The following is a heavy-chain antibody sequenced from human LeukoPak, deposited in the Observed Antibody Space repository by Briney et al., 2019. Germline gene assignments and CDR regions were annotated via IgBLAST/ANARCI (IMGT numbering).Heavy chain of an antibody. CDR1: GFTVSSNY. CDR3: ARDRSGSTYYYYGMDV. Sequence: GGSLRLSCAASGFTVSSNYMSWVRQAPGEGLEWGSVIYSGGSTYYADSVTGRFTISRDNSKNTLYLQMNSLRAEDTAVYYCARDRSGSTYYYYGMDVGGQGTTVTVPS. V-gene: IGHV3-66*02. J-gene: IGHJ6*02. D-gene: IGHD1-26*01. CDR2: IYSGGST.